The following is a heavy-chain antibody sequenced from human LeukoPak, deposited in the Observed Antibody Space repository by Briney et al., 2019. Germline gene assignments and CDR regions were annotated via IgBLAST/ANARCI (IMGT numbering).Heavy chain of an antibody. CDR2: MNPNSGNT. J-gene: IGHJ5*02. Sequence: ASVKVSCKASGYTFTSYDINWVRQATGQGLEWMGWMNPNSGNTAYAQKFQGSVTTTRNTSTSTAYMELSSLRSEDTAVYYWARGRDWFDPWGQGTLVTVSS. V-gene: IGHV1-8*01. CDR3: ARGRDWFDP. CDR1: GYTFTSYD.